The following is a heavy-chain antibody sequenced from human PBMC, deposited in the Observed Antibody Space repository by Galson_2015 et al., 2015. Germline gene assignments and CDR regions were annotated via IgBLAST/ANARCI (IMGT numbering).Heavy chain of an antibody. Sequence: SVKVSCKASGYTFTSYYMHWVRQAPGQGLEWMGIINPSGGSTSYAQKFQGRVTMTGDTSTSTVYMELSSLRSEDTAVYYCARGVVVVAAPSHRFDPWGQGTLVTVSS. D-gene: IGHD2-15*01. V-gene: IGHV1-46*01. CDR2: INPSGGST. CDR3: ARGVVVVAAPSHRFDP. CDR1: GYTFTSYY. J-gene: IGHJ5*02.